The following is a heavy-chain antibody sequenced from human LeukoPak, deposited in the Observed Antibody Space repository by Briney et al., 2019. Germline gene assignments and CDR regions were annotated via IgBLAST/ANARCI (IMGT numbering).Heavy chain of an antibody. Sequence: LVKVSCKASGGTFSSYTISWVRQAPGQGLEWMGRIIPILGIANYAQKFQGRVTITADKSTSTAYMELSSLRSEDTAVYYCARQYCSGGSCYHIPLDYWGQGTLVTVSS. CDR1: GGTFSSYT. J-gene: IGHJ4*02. CDR2: IIPILGIA. CDR3: ARQYCSGGSCYHIPLDY. D-gene: IGHD2-15*01. V-gene: IGHV1-69*02.